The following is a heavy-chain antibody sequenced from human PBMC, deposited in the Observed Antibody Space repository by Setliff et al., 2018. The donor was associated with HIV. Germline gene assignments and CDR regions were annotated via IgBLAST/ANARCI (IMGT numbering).Heavy chain of an antibody. CDR3: SVIDY. V-gene: IGHV4-4*09. CDR2: IYSSGST. J-gene: IGHJ4*02. CDR1: GGSISSYY. Sequence: SETLSLTCTVSGGSISSYYWSWIRQPPGKGLEWIGNIYSSGSTNYNPSLKSRVTISVDRSKNQFSLKLTSVTAADTALYYCSVIDYWGQGTLVTVSS.